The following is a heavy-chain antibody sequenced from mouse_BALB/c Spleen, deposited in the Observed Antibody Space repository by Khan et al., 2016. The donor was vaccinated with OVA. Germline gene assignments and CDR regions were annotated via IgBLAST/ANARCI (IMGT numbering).Heavy chain of an antibody. V-gene: IGHV3-1*02. D-gene: IGHD2-1*01. CDR3: TRDGNYVDY. CDR2: IYFSGSI. Sequence: VQLKESGPDLVKPSQSLSLTCTVTGYSITSGYAWHWIRQFPGNKLEWMAYIYFSGSINYIPSLKSRISVTRDTSKNQFFLQLNSVPSEDTAAYYCTRDGNYVDYWGQGTSVTVSS. J-gene: IGHJ4*01. CDR1: GYSITSGYA.